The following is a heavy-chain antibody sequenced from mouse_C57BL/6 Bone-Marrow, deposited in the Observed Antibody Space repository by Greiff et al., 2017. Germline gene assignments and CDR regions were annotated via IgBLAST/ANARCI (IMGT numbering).Heavy chain of an antibody. D-gene: IGHD2-2*01. J-gene: IGHJ3*01. Sequence: VQLQQSGPELVKPGASVKISCKASGYTFTDYYMNWVKQSHGKSLEWIGDINPNNGGTSYNQKFKGKATLTVDKSSSTAYMELRSLTSEDSAVYYCARSGYDQAWFAYWGQGTLVTVSA. V-gene: IGHV1-26*01. CDR3: ARSGYDQAWFAY. CDR2: INPNNGGT. CDR1: GYTFTDYY.